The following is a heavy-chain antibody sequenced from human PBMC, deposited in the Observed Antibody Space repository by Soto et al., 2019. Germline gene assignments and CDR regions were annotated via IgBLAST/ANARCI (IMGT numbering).Heavy chain of an antibody. D-gene: IGHD2-2*01. CDR1: GGSISSGGYY. Sequence: QVQLQESGPGLVKPSQTLSLTCTVSGGSISSGGYYWSWIRQHPGKGLEWIGYIYHSGTTYYNPSLTSRVTISVDTSKNQFSLKLTSVTAADTAVYYCAGVRGTQLLGWFDPWGQGTLVTVSS. CDR3: AGVRGTQLLGWFDP. J-gene: IGHJ5*02. V-gene: IGHV4-31*03. CDR2: IYHSGTT.